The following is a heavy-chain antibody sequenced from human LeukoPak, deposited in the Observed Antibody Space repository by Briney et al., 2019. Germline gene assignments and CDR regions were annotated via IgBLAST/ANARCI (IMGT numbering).Heavy chain of an antibody. CDR1: GYTFTNYG. Sequence: ASVKVSCKASGYTFTNYGIFWVRQAPGEGLGWMGWIRAYSGNTNYAQTLQGRVTMTTETSTSTAYMELESLKSDHTAMYYCATAQGAYYDTSGYLGGDYWGQGPLVTVSS. J-gene: IGHJ4*02. CDR3: ATAQGAYYDTSGYLGGDY. CDR2: IRAYSGNT. D-gene: IGHD3-22*01. V-gene: IGHV1-18*01.